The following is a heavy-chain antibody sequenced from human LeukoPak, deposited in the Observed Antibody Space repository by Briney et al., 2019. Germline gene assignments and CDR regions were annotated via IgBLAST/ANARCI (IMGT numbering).Heavy chain of an antibody. Sequence: SETLSLTCAVYGGSFSGYYWSWIRQPPGKGLEWIGEINHSGSTNYNPSLKSRVTISVDTSKNQFSLKLSSVTAADTAVYYCARGRRIVLMVYARGNWFDPWGQGTLVTASS. CDR2: INHSGST. D-gene: IGHD2-8*01. CDR3: ARGRRIVLMVYARGNWFDP. CDR1: GGSFSGYY. V-gene: IGHV4-34*01. J-gene: IGHJ5*02.